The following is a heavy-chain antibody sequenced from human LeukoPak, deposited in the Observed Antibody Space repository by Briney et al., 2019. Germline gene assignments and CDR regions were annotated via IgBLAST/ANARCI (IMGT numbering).Heavy chain of an antibody. J-gene: IGHJ4*02. CDR3: ARGDYDSSGPNY. V-gene: IGHV4-39*01. CDR1: GGSISSSSYY. CDR2: IYYSGST. Sequence: PSETLSLTCTVSGGSISSSSYYWGWIRQPPGKGLEWIGSIYYSGSTYYNPSLKSRVTISVDTSKNQFSLELSSVTAADTAVYYCARGDYDSSGPNYWGQGTLVTVSS. D-gene: IGHD3-22*01.